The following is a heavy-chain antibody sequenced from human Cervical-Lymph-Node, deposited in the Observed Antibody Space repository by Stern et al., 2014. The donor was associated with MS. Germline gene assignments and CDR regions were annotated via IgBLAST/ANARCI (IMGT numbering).Heavy chain of an antibody. Sequence: QVQLVQSGAEVKKPGSSVKVSCKASGGTFSSYAITWVRQAPGRGLAWMGEIIPMLGTTKYAQKFQGRVTIIADGFTTTAYMELSSLRSEDTAVYYCARRDYYDSSGYYGDAFDIWGQGTMVTVSS. D-gene: IGHD3-22*01. V-gene: IGHV1-69*01. CDR2: IIPMLGTT. CDR3: ARRDYYDSSGYYGDAFDI. CDR1: GGTFSSYA. J-gene: IGHJ3*02.